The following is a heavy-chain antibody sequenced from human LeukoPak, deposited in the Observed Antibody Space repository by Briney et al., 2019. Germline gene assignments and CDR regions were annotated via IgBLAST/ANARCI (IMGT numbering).Heavy chain of an antibody. D-gene: IGHD6-13*01. J-gene: IGHJ4*02. CDR2: IIPIFGTA. CDR1: GGTFSSDA. V-gene: IGHV1-69*05. CDR3: ARDSGSSWSKGYYFDY. Sequence: SVKVSCKASGGTFSSDAISWVRQAPGQGLEWMGGIIPIFGTANYAQKFQGRVTITTDESTSTAYMELSSLRSEDTAVYYCARDSGSSWSKGYYFDYWGQGTLVTVSS.